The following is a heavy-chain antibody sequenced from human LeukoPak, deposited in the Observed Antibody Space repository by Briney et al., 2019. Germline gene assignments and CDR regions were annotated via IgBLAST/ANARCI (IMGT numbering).Heavy chain of an antibody. J-gene: IGHJ3*02. CDR1: GYTFTGYY. CDR3: ARDDMYYDILTGYYRLGDAFDI. CDR2: INPNSGGT. Sequence: GASVKVSCKASGYTFTGYYMHWVRQAPGQGLEWMGWINPNSGGTNYAQKFQGRVTMTRDTSISTAYMELSRLRSDDTAVYYCARDDMYYDILTGYYRLGDAFDIWGQGTMVTVSS. D-gene: IGHD3-9*01. V-gene: IGHV1-2*02.